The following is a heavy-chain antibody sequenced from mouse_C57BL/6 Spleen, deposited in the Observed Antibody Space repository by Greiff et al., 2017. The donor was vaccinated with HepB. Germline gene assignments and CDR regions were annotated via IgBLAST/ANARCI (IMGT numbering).Heavy chain of an antibody. J-gene: IGHJ4*01. CDR3: TRLDDYDGEGAMDY. V-gene: IGHV1-15*01. CDR1: GYTFTDYE. CDR2: IDPETGGT. Sequence: QVQLQQSGAELVRPGASVTLSCKASGYTFTDYEMHWVKQTPVHGLEWIGAIDPETGGTAYNQKFKGKAILTADKSSSTAYMELRSLTSEDSAVYYCTRLDDYDGEGAMDYWGQGTSVTVSS. D-gene: IGHD2-4*01.